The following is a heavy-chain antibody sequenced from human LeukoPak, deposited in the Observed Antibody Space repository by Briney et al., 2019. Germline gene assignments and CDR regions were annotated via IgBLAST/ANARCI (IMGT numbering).Heavy chain of an antibody. V-gene: IGHV1-2*02. CDR3: ARPLYDSGSYYNVGWFDP. J-gene: IGHJ5*02. Sequence: GASVKVSCKASGYTFTGYHMHWVRQAPGQGLEWLGWINPKSGDTNYARKFQGRVTMTRDTSLNTAYMELSRLRSDDTAIYYCARPLYDSGSYYNVGWFDPWGQGTLVTVSS. CDR1: GYTFTGYH. D-gene: IGHD3-10*01. CDR2: INPKSGDT.